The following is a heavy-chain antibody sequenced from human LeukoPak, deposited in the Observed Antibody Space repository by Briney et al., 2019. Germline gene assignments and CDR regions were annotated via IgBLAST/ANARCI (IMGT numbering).Heavy chain of an antibody. CDR1: GDSISSGGYY. J-gene: IGHJ3*02. CDR2: IYYSGST. CDR3: ARGPGYSSSDGAFDI. D-gene: IGHD6-13*01. V-gene: IGHV4-31*03. Sequence: TSETLSLTCTVSGDSISSGGYYWSWIRQHPGKGLEWIGYIYYSGSTYYNPSLESRVFIVVDTFENQFSLKLRSVTAADTAVYYCARGPGYSSSDGAFDIWGQGTMVTVSS.